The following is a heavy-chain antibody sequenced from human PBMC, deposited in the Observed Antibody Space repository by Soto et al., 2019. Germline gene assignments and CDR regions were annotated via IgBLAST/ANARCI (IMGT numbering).Heavy chain of an antibody. J-gene: IGHJ3*02. V-gene: IGHV4-61*01. CDR3: ATGYLNAYPFLI. CDR1: GGSVTSGSFY. Sequence: QVQVQESGPGLVKPSETLSLTCTVSGGSVTSGSFYWSWIRQPPGQGLEWIGYIYYIGSTNYSPSPKSRVTISLDTSKNQFSLKLSSGTAADTAVYYSATGYLNAYPFLIGGQGTMVTVTS. CDR2: IYYIGST. D-gene: IGHD2-2*03.